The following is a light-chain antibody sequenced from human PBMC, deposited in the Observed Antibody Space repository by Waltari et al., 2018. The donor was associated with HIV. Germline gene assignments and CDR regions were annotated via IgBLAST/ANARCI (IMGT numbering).Light chain of an antibody. Sequence: QSVLTQPPSVSGAPGQRVTISCTGSSSNIGAGYDVHWYQQLPGTAPKLLIYGNSSGTSGVPDRFSGSKCGTSASLAISGLQAEDEADYYCQSYDSSLSGYVFGTGTKVTVL. CDR1: SSNIGAGYD. CDR2: GNS. J-gene: IGLJ1*01. V-gene: IGLV1-40*01. CDR3: QSYDSSLSGYV.